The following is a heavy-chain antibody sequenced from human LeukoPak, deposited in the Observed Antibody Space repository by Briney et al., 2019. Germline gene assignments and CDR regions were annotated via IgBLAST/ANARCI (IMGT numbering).Heavy chain of an antibody. CDR1: GFTFSSYS. CDR3: AELGITMIGGV. J-gene: IGHJ6*04. CDR2: TSSSGSTI. Sequence: QPGGSLRLSCAASGFTFSSYSMNWVRQAPGKGLEWVSYTSSSGSTIYYADSVKGRFTISRDNAKNSLYLQMNSLRAEDTAVYYCAELGITMIGGVWGKGTTVTISS. D-gene: IGHD3-10*02. V-gene: IGHV3-48*03.